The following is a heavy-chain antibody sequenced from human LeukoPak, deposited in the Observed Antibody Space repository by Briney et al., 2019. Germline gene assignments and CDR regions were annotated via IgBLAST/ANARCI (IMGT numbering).Heavy chain of an antibody. J-gene: IGHJ3*02. D-gene: IGHD4-17*01. CDR3: ARASSVTPGYDAFDI. Sequence: GGSLRLSCAASGFTFRNFAMKWVRQAPGKGLEWVSDISGGGEHTFYADSVKGRFTISRDNAKNSLYLQMNSLRAEDTAVYYCARASSVTPGYDAFDIWGQGTMVTVSS. V-gene: IGHV3-21*01. CDR2: ISGGGEHT. CDR1: GFTFRNFA.